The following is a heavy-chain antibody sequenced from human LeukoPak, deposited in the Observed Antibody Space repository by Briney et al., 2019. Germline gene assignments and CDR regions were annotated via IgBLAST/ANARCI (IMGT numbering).Heavy chain of an antibody. J-gene: IGHJ4*02. CDR3: ARVWYYYGSGSYTFDY. D-gene: IGHD3-10*01. V-gene: IGHV4-34*01. Sequence: SETLSLTCAVYVGSFSGYYWSWIRQPPRKGLECIGEINNTGSTNYNPYLKSRVTISVDTSKNQFSLKLSSVTAADTAVYYCARVWYYYGSGSYTFDYWGQGTLVTVSS. CDR1: VGSFSGYY. CDR2: INNTGST.